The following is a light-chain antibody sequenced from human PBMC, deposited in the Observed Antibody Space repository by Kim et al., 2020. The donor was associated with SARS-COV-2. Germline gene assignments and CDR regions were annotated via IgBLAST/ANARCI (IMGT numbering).Light chain of an antibody. V-gene: IGLV3-21*04. J-gene: IGLJ3*02. CDR3: QVWDTTSDHWV. CDR2: YDE. CDR1: TSGYKS. Sequence: PNKAANIPGGGNTSGYKSVHWYRQKPGLAPVLVIYYDEDRPSGIRERFSGSNSGNTATLTISRVEAGDEADFYCQVWDTTSDHWVFGGGTQLTVL.